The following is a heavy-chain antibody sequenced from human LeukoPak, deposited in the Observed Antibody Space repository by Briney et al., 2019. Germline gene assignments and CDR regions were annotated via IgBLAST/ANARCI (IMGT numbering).Heavy chain of an antibody. CDR3: ARDRYCSSTSCYTLPNMDV. V-gene: IGHV1-2*02. Sequence: ASVTVTFKCSGYTFTGYYMHWVRQAPAQGLEWMGLINPNSGGKNYAQKFQGRVTMTRDTSISTAYMEMSRLTSDDTAVYHCARDRYCSSTSCYTLPNMDVWGKGTTVTVSS. CDR2: INPNSGGK. CDR1: GYTFTGYY. J-gene: IGHJ6*03. D-gene: IGHD2-2*02.